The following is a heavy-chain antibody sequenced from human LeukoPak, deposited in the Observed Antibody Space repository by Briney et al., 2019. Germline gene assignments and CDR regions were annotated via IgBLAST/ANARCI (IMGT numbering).Heavy chain of an antibody. J-gene: IGHJ4*02. CDR3: AKVINSGYYSPFDY. Sequence: PGGSLRLSCAASGFTFSSYAMHWLRQSPGKGLEWVAVISYDGTIKYYADSVKGRFTISRDNSKNTLYLQMNSLRAEDTAVYYCAKVINSGYYSPFDYWGQGTLVTVSS. CDR1: GFTFSSYA. V-gene: IGHV3-30*04. CDR2: ISYDGTIK. D-gene: IGHD3-22*01.